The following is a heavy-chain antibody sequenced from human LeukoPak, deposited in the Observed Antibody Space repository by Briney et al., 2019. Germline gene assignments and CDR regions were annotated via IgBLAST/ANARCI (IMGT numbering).Heavy chain of an antibody. J-gene: IGHJ4*02. Sequence: ASVKVSCKTSGYTFTNYDIYWVRQAPGQGLEWMGWINPNSGGTNYAQKFQGRVTMTRDTSISTAYMELSRLRSDDTAVYYCARAGYSSSWSFDYWGQGTLVTVSS. V-gene: IGHV1-2*02. D-gene: IGHD6-13*01. CDR2: INPNSGGT. CDR3: ARAGYSSSWSFDY. CDR1: GYTFTNYD.